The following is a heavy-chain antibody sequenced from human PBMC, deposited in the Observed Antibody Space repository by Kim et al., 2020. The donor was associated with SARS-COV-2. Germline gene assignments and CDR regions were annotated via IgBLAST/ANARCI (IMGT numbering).Heavy chain of an antibody. CDR3: ARAVTEDLVRYFDWLPYYYYGMDV. Sequence: SETLSLTCAVYGGSFSGYYWSWIRQPPGKGLEWIGEINHSGSTNYNPSLKSRVTISVDTSKNQFSLKLSSVTAADTAVYYCARAVTEDLVRYFDWLPYYYYGMDVWGQGTTVTVSS. D-gene: IGHD3-9*01. CDR2: INHSGST. J-gene: IGHJ6*02. V-gene: IGHV4-34*01. CDR1: GGSFSGYY.